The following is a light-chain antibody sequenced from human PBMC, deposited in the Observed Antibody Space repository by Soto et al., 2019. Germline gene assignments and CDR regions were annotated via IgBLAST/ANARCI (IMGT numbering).Light chain of an antibody. CDR3: QQRSNWPPIT. J-gene: IGKJ5*01. CDR2: DAS. V-gene: IGKV3-11*01. CDR1: QSVSSY. Sequence: EIVLTQSPATLSLSPGERANLSCRASQSVSSYLAWYQQKPGQAPRLLIYDASNRATGIPARFSGSGSGTDFTLTISSLEPEDFAVYYCQQRSNWPPITFGQGTRLEMK.